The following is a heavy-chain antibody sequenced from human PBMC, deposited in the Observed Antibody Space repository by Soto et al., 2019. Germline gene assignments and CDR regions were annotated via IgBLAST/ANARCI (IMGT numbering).Heavy chain of an antibody. CDR2: IIPIFGAA. CDR1: GGTLSSYS. Sequence: QVQLVQSGAEVKKPGSSVKLSCTASGGTLSSYSITWVRQAPGQGLEWMGGIIPIFGAANYAPNFQGRLKISGDASTTTSHMDLSSLRFDDTAVYYCASLGRTVTRLRPDVYAMWGQGTLGSVSS. V-gene: IGHV1-69*19. J-gene: IGHJ1*01. CDR3: ASLGRTVTRLRPDVYAM. D-gene: IGHD2-8*01.